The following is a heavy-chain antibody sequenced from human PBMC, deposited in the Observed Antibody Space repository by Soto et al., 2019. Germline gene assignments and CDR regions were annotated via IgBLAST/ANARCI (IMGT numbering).Heavy chain of an antibody. V-gene: IGHV3-30*18. J-gene: IGHJ4*02. CDR1: GFTFSGFG. CDR3: AKEAFPRYCGGGGCSSTQAH. D-gene: IGHD2-15*01. CDR2: ISYDGNNE. Sequence: QVQLVESGGGVVQPGRSLRLSCAGSGFTFSGFGMHWVRQAPGKGLEWVAVISYDGNNEYYADSVKGGFTISRDNSKNARDLQTNSLRGEDTAVYYCAKEAFPRYCGGGGCSSTQAHWGQGTLVTVSS.